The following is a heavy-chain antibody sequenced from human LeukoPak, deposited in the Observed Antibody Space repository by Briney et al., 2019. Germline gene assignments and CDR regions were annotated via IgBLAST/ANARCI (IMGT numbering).Heavy chain of an antibody. Sequence: GGSLRLSCAASGFTFSSYEMNWVRQAPGKGLEWVSGISGSGGSTYYADSVKGRFTISRDNSKNTLYLQMNSLRAEDTAVYYCAKDFPYYYDTSGYYQDSWGQGTLVTVSS. CDR3: AKDFPYYYDTSGYYQDS. CDR1: GFTFSSYE. V-gene: IGHV3-23*01. J-gene: IGHJ4*02. CDR2: ISGSGGST. D-gene: IGHD3-22*01.